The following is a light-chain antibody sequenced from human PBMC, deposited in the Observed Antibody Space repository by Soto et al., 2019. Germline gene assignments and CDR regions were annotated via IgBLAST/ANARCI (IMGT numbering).Light chain of an antibody. Sequence: EIVLTQSPGTLSSPPGERATLSCRASQIVSSRHLAWYQQRPGQAPKLLIYDASTRATGIPDRFSGSGSGTDFTLSISRLEPEDFAVYFCQQYGDSPPWTFGQGTKVEI. V-gene: IGKV3-20*01. J-gene: IGKJ1*01. CDR1: QIVSSRH. CDR3: QQYGDSPPWT. CDR2: DAS.